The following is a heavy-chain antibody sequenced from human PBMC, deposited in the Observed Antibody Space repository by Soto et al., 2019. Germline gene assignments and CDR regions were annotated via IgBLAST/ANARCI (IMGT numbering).Heavy chain of an antibody. J-gene: IGHJ3*02. CDR1: GGSISSGGYY. V-gene: IGHV4-31*03. Sequence: QVQLQESGPGLVKPSQTLSLTCTVSGGSISSGGYYWSWIRQHPGKGLEWIGYIYYSGSTYYNPSLKSRVTISVDTSKNQFSLKLSSVTAADTAVYYCARDSKLGGVIYIDAFDIWGQGTMVTVSS. CDR3: ARDSKLGGVIYIDAFDI. CDR2: IYYSGST. D-gene: IGHD3-16*02.